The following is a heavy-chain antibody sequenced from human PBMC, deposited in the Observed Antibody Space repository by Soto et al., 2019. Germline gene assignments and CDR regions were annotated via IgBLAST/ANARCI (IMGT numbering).Heavy chain of an antibody. Sequence: GGSLRLSCAVSGFIFDDYAMHWVRQAPGKGLEWVSRIKRDGSTTNYADSVKGRFTISRDNAKNTLYLEMNSLRVEDTADYYCARGAINYYYEDVWRKGTTVTVSS. CDR1: GFIFDDYA. J-gene: IGHJ6*03. CDR3: ARGAINYYYEDV. V-gene: IGHV3-74*01. CDR2: IKRDGSTT.